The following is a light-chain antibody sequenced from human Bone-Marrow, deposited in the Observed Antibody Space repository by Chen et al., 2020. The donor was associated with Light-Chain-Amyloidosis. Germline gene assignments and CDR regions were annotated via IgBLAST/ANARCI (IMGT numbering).Light chain of an antibody. V-gene: IGLV3-21*02. CDR3: QVWDRSSDRPV. CDR1: NIGSTS. Sequence: SYVLTHPSSVSVAPGQTATIACGGNNIGSTSVHWYQQTPGQAPLLVVYDDSDRPSGIPERWSGCNSGNTATLTISRVEAGDEADDYCQVWDRSSDRPVFGGGTKLTVL. CDR2: DDS. J-gene: IGLJ3*02.